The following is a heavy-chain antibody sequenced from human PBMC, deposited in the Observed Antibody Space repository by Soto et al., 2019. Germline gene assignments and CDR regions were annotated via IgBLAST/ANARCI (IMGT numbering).Heavy chain of an antibody. CDR2: ISSSSSYI. Sequence: EVQLVESGGGLVKPGGSLRLSCAASGFTFSSYSMNWVRQAPGKGLEWVSSISSSSSYIYYADSVKGRFTISRDNAKNSLYLPMNSLRAEDRDVYYCARERYGDYVNLGDGDDYWGQGTLVTVSS. J-gene: IGHJ4*02. CDR3: ARERYGDYVNLGDGDDY. CDR1: GFTFSSYS. V-gene: IGHV3-21*01. D-gene: IGHD4-17*01.